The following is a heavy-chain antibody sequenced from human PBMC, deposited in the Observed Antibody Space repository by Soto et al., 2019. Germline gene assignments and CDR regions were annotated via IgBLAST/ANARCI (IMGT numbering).Heavy chain of an antibody. D-gene: IGHD6-19*01. CDR3: ARDYQGQWLVVDY. J-gene: IGHJ4*02. Sequence: QVQLVQSGAEVKKPGASVKVSCKASGYTFTSYAMHWVRQAPGQRLEWMGWINAGNGNTKYSQKFQGRVTITRDTSARTAYMELSSLRSEDTAVYYCARDYQGQWLVVDYWGQGTLVTVSS. CDR2: INAGNGNT. CDR1: GYTFTSYA. V-gene: IGHV1-3*01.